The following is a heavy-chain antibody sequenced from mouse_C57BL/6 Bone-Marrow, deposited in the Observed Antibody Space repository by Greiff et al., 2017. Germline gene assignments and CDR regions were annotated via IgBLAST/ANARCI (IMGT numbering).Heavy chain of an antibody. CDR2: IDPSDSYT. CDR1: GYTFTSYW. J-gene: IGHJ2*01. CDR3: AREGAWATVVFDY. Sequence: QVQLQQPGAELVKPGASVKLSCKASGYTFTSYWMQWVKQRPGQGLEWIGEIDPSDSYTNYNQKFKGKATLTVDTSSSTAYMQHSSLTSEDSAVYYCAREGAWATVVFDYWGQGTTLTVSS. V-gene: IGHV1-50*01. D-gene: IGHD1-1*01.